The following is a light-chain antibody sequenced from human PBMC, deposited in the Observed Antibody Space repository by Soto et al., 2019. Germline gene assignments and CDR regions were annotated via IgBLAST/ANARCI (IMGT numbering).Light chain of an antibody. V-gene: IGLV2-8*01. J-gene: IGLJ1*01. CDR3: TSHAGTINFPYI. CDR1: SSDVGAYNY. Sequence: QSAMAQHPSASGAPVQSVTISCTGASSDVGAYNYVSWYQHHPGKAPKLLVYEVNKRPSGVPDRFSGSKSGNTASLTVSGLQAEDEADYYCTSHAGTINFPYIFGTGTKV. CDR2: EVN.